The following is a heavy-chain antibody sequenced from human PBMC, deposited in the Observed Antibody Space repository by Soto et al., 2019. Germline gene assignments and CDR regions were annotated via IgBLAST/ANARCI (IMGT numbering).Heavy chain of an antibody. CDR2: IYPGDSDT. J-gene: IGHJ6*02. Sequence: LGESLKISCKGSGYSFTSYWIGWVRQMPGKGLEWMGIIYPGDSDTRYSPSFQGQVTISADKSISTAYLQWSSLKASDTAMYYCARHKGRYYYYYGMDVWAQGTTVTVSS. CDR1: GYSFTSYW. V-gene: IGHV5-51*01. CDR3: ARHKGRYYYYYGMDV.